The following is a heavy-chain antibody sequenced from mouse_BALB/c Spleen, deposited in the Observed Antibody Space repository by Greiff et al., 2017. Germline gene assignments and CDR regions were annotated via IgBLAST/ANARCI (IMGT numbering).Heavy chain of an antibody. Sequence: EVKLMESGGGLVQPGGSLRLSCATSGFTFSDFYMEWVRQPPGKRLEWIAASRNKANDYTTEYSASVKGRFIVSRDTSQSILYLQMNALRAEDTAIYYCASAYDGYSWFAYWGQGTLVTVSA. V-gene: IGHV7-1*02. CDR1: GFTFSDFY. J-gene: IGHJ3*01. CDR3: ASAYDGYSWFAY. CDR2: SRNKANDYTT. D-gene: IGHD2-3*01.